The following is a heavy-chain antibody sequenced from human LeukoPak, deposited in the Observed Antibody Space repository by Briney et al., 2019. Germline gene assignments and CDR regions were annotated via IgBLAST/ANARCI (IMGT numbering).Heavy chain of an antibody. Sequence: PGGSLGLSCAASGFTVSSHYMSWVRQAPGKGLEWVSVIYSGGSTYYADSVKGRFTISRDNSKNTLYLQMNSLRAEDTAVYYCARDLKFRTIFGVVIMGFDPWGQGTLVTVSS. J-gene: IGHJ5*02. CDR2: IYSGGST. D-gene: IGHD3-3*01. CDR3: ARDLKFRTIFGVVIMGFDP. CDR1: GFTVSSHY. V-gene: IGHV3-66*02.